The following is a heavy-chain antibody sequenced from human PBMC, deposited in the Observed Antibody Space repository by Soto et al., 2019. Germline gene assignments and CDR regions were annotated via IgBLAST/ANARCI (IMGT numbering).Heavy chain of an antibody. V-gene: IGHV3-15*07. CDR1: GFPFSNAW. J-gene: IGHJ4*02. D-gene: IGHD3-3*01. CDR2: IKSKTDGGTT. CDR3: TTEISEYYDFWSGYYATDY. Sequence: GGSLRLSCAASGFPFSNAWMNWVRQAPGKGLEWVGRIKSKTDGGTTDYAAPVKGRFTISRDDSKNTLYLQMNSLKTGDTAVYYCTTEISEYYDFWSGYYATDYWGQGTLVTVSS.